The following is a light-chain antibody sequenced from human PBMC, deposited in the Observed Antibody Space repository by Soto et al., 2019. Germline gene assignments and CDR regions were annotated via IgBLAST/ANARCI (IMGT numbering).Light chain of an antibody. CDR2: IAS. V-gene: IGKV1-9*01. CDR3: QEYNSYSGT. Sequence: DIQLTQSPSFLSASVGDRFTITCLASQGIRNYLAWYQQKPGRAPKLLIYIASTLQTGVPSRFSGSQSGTEFTLTITSLQPEDFAIYYCQEYNSYSGTFGPGTKVDIK. J-gene: IGKJ1*01. CDR1: QGIRNY.